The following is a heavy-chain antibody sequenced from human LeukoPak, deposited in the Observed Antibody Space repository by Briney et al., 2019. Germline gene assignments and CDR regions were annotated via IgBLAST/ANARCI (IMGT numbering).Heavy chain of an antibody. V-gene: IGHV4-61*02. D-gene: IGHD2-15*01. Sequence: SETLSLTCTVSGDSISSGSYYWSWIRQPAGTGLEWIGRIYTSGSTNYNPSLKSRVTISVDTSKNQFSLMLNSVTAADTAVYYCARVWSGGNVSDPWGQGTLVTVSS. CDR2: IYTSGST. CDR1: GDSISSGSYY. J-gene: IGHJ5*02. CDR3: ARVWSGGNVSDP.